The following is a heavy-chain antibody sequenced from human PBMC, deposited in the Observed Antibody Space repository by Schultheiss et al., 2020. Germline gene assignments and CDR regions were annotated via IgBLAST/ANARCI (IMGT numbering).Heavy chain of an antibody. CDR3: ARENYYDTPFDY. V-gene: IGHV4-30-4*01. CDR1: GGSISSYY. D-gene: IGHD3-22*01. CDR2: IYYSGST. Sequence: SQTLSLTCTVSGGSISSYYWSWIRQPPGKGLEWIGYIYYSGSTFYNPSLKSRVTISVDTSKNQFFLNLSSVTAADTAVYYCARENYYDTPFDYWGQGALVTVSS. J-gene: IGHJ4*02.